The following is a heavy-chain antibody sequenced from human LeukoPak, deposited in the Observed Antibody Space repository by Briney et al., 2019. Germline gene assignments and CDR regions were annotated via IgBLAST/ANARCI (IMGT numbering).Heavy chain of an antibody. CDR3: ARIYCGGDCRGYYYHYYMDV. V-gene: IGHV4-61*02. D-gene: IGHD2-21*02. CDR1: GGSISSGSYY. J-gene: IGHJ6*03. CDR2: IYTSGST. Sequence: PSETLSLTCTVSGGSISSGSYYWSWIRQPAGKGLEWIGCIYTSGSTKYNPSLKSRVTISVDTSKNQFSLKLSSVTAADTAVYYCARIYCGGDCRGYYYHYYMDVWGKGTTVTISS.